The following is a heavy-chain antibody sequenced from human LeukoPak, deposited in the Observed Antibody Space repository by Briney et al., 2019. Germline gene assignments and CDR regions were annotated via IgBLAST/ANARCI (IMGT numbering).Heavy chain of an antibody. CDR3: AKAPRIFGVVIDN. V-gene: IGHV3-23*01. Sequence: GGSVRLSCAASEFTFSNYVMSWVRQAPGKGLEWVSAISGSGGTTYYADSVKGRFTISRDNSKNTLYLHMSSLRAEDTAIYYCAKAPRIFGVVIDNWGQGILVTVSS. D-gene: IGHD3-3*01. CDR1: EFTFSNYV. J-gene: IGHJ4*02. CDR2: ISGSGGTT.